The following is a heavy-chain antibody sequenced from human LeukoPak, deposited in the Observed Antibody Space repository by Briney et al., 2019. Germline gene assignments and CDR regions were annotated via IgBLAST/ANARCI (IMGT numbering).Heavy chain of an antibody. CDR1: GGTFSSHS. D-gene: IGHD1-26*01. J-gene: IGHJ6*03. CDR2: ISLIFGIP. V-gene: IGHV1-69*17. Sequence: GASVKVSCKASGGTFSSHSISWVRQAPGQGPEWMGGISLIFGIPNYAQKFQDRVTMTTDTSTSTAYMELRSLRSDDTAVYYCARVPRGWELHSYYYMDVWGKGTTVTISS. CDR3: ARVPRGWELHSYYYMDV.